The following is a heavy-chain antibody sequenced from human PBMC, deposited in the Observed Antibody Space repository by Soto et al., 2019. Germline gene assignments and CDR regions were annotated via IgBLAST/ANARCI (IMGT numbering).Heavy chain of an antibody. J-gene: IGHJ4*02. D-gene: IGHD4-17*01. Sequence: QVPLVESGGGVVQPGRSLRLSCAASGFTFSGYGIHWVRQAPGKGLEWVAVVWYDGNNKFYADSVKGRFTISRDNSKNTLYLQMNSLRAEDTAVYYCARGTVHFDYWGQGTLVTVSS. CDR2: VWYDGNNK. V-gene: IGHV3-33*01. CDR1: GFTFSGYG. CDR3: ARGTVHFDY.